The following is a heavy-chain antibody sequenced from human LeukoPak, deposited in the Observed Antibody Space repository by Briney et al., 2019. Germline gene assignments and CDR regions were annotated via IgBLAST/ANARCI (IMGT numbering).Heavy chain of an antibody. V-gene: IGHV3-48*03. J-gene: IGHJ4*02. CDR3: ASIAGYSSSWYVASADY. CDR2: ISSRAGTI. D-gene: IGHD6-13*01. Sequence: PGGSLRLSCAASGFTFSTYEMNWVRQAPGKGLEWVSSISSRAGTIYYADSVKGRFTISRDNSKNTLYLQMSSLRAEDTAVYYCASIAGYSSSWYVASADYWGQGTLVTVSS. CDR1: GFTFSTYE.